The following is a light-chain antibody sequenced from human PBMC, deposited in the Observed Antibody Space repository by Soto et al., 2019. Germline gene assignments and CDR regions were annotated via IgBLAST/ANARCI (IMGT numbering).Light chain of an antibody. CDR2: FGS. CDR1: QSLLHSNGYNY. V-gene: IGKV2-28*01. CDR3: MQALQTPLT. Sequence: DIVMTQSPLSLPVTPGEPASISCRSSQSLLHSNGYNYLDWYLQKPGQSPQLLISFGSNRASGVPDRFSGSGSGTDFTLKISRVEAEDVGVYYCMQALQTPLTFGGGTKVEIK. J-gene: IGKJ4*01.